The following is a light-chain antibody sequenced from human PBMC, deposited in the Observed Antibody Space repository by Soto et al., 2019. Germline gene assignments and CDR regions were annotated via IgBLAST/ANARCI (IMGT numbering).Light chain of an antibody. Sequence: QSALTQPASVSGSPGQSITISCTGTSSDVGGYNYVSWYQQHPGKAPKLMIYDVSNRPSGVSNRFSGSKSGNTASLTFSGLQAEDEADYYCSSYTSSSTPYVVFGGGTKLTVL. CDR3: SSYTSSSTPYVV. V-gene: IGLV2-14*01. J-gene: IGLJ2*01. CDR1: SSDVGGYNY. CDR2: DVS.